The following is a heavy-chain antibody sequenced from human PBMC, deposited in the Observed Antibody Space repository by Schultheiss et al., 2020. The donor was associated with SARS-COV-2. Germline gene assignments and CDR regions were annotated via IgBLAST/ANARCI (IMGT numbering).Heavy chain of an antibody. Sequence: ASVKVSCKASRYTFTSYYMHWVRQAPGQGLEWMGWINPNSGGTNYAQKFQGWVTMTRDTSTSTVYMELSSLRSEDTAVYYCARETSGYPGFDYWGQGTLVTVSS. CDR3: ARETSGYPGFDY. J-gene: IGHJ4*02. V-gene: IGHV1-2*04. CDR2: INPNSGGT. CDR1: RYTFTSYY. D-gene: IGHD3-16*02.